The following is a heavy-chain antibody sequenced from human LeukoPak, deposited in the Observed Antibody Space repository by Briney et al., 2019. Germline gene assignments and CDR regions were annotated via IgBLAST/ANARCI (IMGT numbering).Heavy chain of an antibody. Sequence: SETLSLTCIVSGGSISNYHWSWIRQPPGKGLEWIGYVSHTGSTNCNPSLKSRVTMSVDTAKNQFSLNLSSVTAADTAMYYCARASTVTTWSLGYWGQGILVTVSS. J-gene: IGHJ4*02. D-gene: IGHD4-17*01. CDR3: ARASTVTTWSLGY. CDR2: VSHTGST. CDR1: GGSISNYH. V-gene: IGHV4-59*01.